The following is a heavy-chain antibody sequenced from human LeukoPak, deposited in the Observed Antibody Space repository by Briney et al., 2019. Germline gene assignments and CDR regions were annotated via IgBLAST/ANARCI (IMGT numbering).Heavy chain of an antibody. J-gene: IGHJ4*02. CDR2: FSSGGGTK. V-gene: IGHV3-48*03. CDR1: GFTFSTYV. Sequence: PGGSLGLSCAASGFTFSTYVMNWVRQAPGKGLEWVSYFSSGGGTKYYADSVKGRFTISRDNAKNSLSLQMNSLRTEDTAVYYCARDRVGASTWGYFDFWGQGTLVTVSS. CDR3: ARDRVGASTWGYFDF. D-gene: IGHD1-26*01.